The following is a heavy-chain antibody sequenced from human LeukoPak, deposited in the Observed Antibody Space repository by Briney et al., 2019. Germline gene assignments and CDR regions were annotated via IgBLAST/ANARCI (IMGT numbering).Heavy chain of an antibody. J-gene: IGHJ5*02. CDR3: ASPFTMIDDGNWFDP. CDR1: GYTFTCYY. CDR2: INPNSGGT. V-gene: IGHV1-2*02. Sequence: ASVKVSCKASGYTFTCYYMHWVRQAPGQGLEWMGWINPNSGGTNYAQKFQGRVTMTRDTSISTAYMELSRLRSDDTAVYYCASPFTMIDDGNWFDPWGQGTLVTVSS. D-gene: IGHD3-22*01.